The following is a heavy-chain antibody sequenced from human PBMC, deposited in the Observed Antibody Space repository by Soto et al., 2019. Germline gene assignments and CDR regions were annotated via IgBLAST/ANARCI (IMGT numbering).Heavy chain of an antibody. CDR3: ARLSFGYDMDV. Sequence: QLQLQESGPGLVKPSETLSLTCTVSGGSISSSRHYWAWIRQPPGKGLEWIGSVFYGGRTYYNPSLKSRVTISVDTSKNQCSLNVSSVSAADTALYYCARLSFGYDMDVWGQGTTVTVSS. V-gene: IGHV4-39*01. CDR1: GGSISSSRHY. CDR2: VFYGGRT. J-gene: IGHJ6*02. D-gene: IGHD3-16*01.